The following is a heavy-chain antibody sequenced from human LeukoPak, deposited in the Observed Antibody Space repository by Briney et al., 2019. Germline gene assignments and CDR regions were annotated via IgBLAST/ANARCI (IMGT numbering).Heavy chain of an antibody. V-gene: IGHV3-11*04. J-gene: IGHJ6*03. Sequence: GGSLRLSCAASGFTFSDYYMSWIRQAPGKGLEWVSYISSSGSTIYYADSVKGRFTISRDNAKNSLYLQMNSLRAEDTAVYYCANELTIFGVVTYMDVWGKGTTVTVSS. CDR3: ANELTIFGVVTYMDV. CDR1: GFTFSDYY. CDR2: ISSSGSTI. D-gene: IGHD3-3*01.